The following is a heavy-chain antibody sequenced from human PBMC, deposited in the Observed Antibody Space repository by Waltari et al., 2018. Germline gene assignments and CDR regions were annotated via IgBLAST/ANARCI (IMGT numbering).Heavy chain of an antibody. J-gene: IGHJ4*02. V-gene: IGHV1-2*02. CDR1: GYTFTGYY. CDR3: ARDLGVGATGYFDY. Sequence: QVQLVQSGAEVKKPGASVKVSCKASGYTFTGYYMHWVRQAPGQGLEWMGWINPNSGGTNYAQKVQGRVTMTRDTSISTAYMELSRLRSDDTAVYYCARDLGVGATGYFDYWGQGTLVTVSS. D-gene: IGHD1-26*01. CDR2: INPNSGGT.